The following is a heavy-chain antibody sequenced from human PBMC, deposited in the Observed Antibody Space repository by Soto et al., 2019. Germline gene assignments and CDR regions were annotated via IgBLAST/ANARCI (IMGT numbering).Heavy chain of an antibody. CDR3: VHRPAYDISTGYYPFDY. D-gene: IGHD3-9*01. V-gene: IGHV2-5*02. CDR2: IYWDDGK. Sequence: SGPTLVNPTQTLTLTCTFSGLSLSTSGVGVAWIRQPPGKALEWLALIYWDDGKRYSPSLKTRLNITKDTSKNQVVLTLTNVDPVDTATYYFVHRPAYDISTGYYPFDYWGQGSLVTVSS. J-gene: IGHJ4*02. CDR1: GLSLSTSGVG.